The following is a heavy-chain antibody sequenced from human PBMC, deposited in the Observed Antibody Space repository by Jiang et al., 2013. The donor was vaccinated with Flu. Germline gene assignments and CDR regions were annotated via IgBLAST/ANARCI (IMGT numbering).Heavy chain of an antibody. CDR2: IFPDDSDT. CDR3: VRREGHSFGYGPGGTHDVFDI. J-gene: IGHJ3*02. Sequence: GAEVKKPGESLKISCKASGYSFTNYWIGWVRQMPGKGLEWMGIIFPDDSDTRYSPSFQGQVGISVDKSIDTVSLQWSSLKSSDTAMYYCVRREGHSFGYGPGGTHDVFDIWGQGTLVTVSS. D-gene: IGHD5-18*01. CDR1: GYSFTNYW. V-gene: IGHV5-51*01.